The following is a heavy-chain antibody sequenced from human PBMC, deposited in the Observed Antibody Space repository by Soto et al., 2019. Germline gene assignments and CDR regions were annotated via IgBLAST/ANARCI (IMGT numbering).Heavy chain of an antibody. CDR1: GFTFSSDA. V-gene: IGHV3-64*01. Sequence: EVQLVESGGGLAQPGGSLRLSCAASGFTFSSDAMDWVRQAPGKGLEYVSGISSNGIGTYYASSVKGRFTISRDNSRDTVYLQMDSQRPEDMAVYYCARLAGAAYYYMDAWGKGTTVTVS. J-gene: IGHJ6*03. CDR2: ISSNGIGT. D-gene: IGHD7-27*01. CDR3: ARLAGAAYYYMDA.